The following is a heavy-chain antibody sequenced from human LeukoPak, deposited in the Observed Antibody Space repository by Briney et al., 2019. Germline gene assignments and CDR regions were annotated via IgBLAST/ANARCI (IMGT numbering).Heavy chain of an antibody. D-gene: IGHD5-18*01. CDR1: GYTFTSYD. V-gene: IGHV1-8*03. CDR3: ASARGRGYSYGIDAFDI. J-gene: IGHJ4*02. CDR2: MNPNSGNT. Sequence: ASVKVSCKASGYTFTSYDINWVRQATGQGLEWMGWMNPNSGNTGYAQKFQGRVTITRNTSISTAYMELSSLRSEDTAVYYCASARGRGYSYGIDAFDIWGQGTLVTVSS.